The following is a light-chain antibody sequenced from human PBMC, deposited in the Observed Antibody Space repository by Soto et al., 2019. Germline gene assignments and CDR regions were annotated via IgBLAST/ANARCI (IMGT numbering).Light chain of an antibody. Sequence: EIVLTQSPGTLSLSPGERSTLSCRASQSISSSYLAWYQQKPGQAPRLLIYGASSRATDIPDRFSGSGSGTDFTLTISRLEPEDFAVYYCQQYGSSRWTFGQGTTGDIK. CDR3: QQYGSSRWT. V-gene: IGKV3-20*01. J-gene: IGKJ1*01. CDR2: GAS. CDR1: QSISSSY.